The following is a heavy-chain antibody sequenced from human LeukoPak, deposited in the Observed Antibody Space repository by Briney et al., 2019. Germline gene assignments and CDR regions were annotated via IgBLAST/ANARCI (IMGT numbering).Heavy chain of an antibody. CDR3: ARGADYGGGKY. J-gene: IGHJ4*02. Sequence: GASVNVSRMASLYTLTRYEIHWVRPATAKGLEWMGWMYSNSGNTGYAQKFQGRVTMTRNTYKSTAYMELSSLRSEDTAVYYCARGADYGGGKYWGQRTLVSVSS. D-gene: IGHD4-23*01. V-gene: IGHV1-8*01. CDR2: MYSNSGNT. CDR1: LYTLTRYE.